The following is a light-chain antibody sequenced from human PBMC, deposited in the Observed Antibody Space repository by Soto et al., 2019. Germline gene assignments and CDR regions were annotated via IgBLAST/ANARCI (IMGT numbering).Light chain of an antibody. CDR1: SSDVGGYNY. CDR2: DVS. V-gene: IGLV2-14*01. CDR3: SSYTSSSTLMV. J-gene: IGLJ2*01. Sequence: QSALTQPASVSGSPGQSITISCTGTSSDVGGYNYVSWYQQHPGKAPKLMIYDVSNRASGVSNRFSGSKSGNTASLTISGLQAEDEADYYCSSYTSSSTLMVFGRGTKVTVL.